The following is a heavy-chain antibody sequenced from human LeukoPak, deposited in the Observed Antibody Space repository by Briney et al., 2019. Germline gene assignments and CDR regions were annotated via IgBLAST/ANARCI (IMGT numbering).Heavy chain of an antibody. J-gene: IGHJ4*02. CDR3: AKIDIVVVPAARYFDY. CDR1: GFTFSSYG. V-gene: IGHV3-23*01. D-gene: IGHD2-2*01. CDR2: ISGSGGST. Sequence: GGSLRLSCAASGFTFSSYGMHWVRQAPGKGLEWVSAISGSGGSTYYADSVKGRFTISRDNSKNTLYLQMNSLRAEDTAVYYCAKIDIVVVPAARYFDYWGQGTLVTVSS.